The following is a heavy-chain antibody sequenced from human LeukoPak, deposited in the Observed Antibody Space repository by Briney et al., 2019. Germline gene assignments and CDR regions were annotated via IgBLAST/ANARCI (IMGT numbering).Heavy chain of an antibody. J-gene: IGHJ4*02. V-gene: IGHV7-4-1*02. CDR3: ARGTSSVPTTH. CDR2: INTNTGNP. D-gene: IGHD4-17*01. CDR1: RYTFTTYA. Sequence: ASVKVSCKASRYTFTTYAVNWVRQAPGQGLEWMGWINTNTGNPTYAQGLTGRFVFSLDTSVSTAYLEISNLQAEDTAVYYCARGTSSVPTTHWGQGTLVTVSS.